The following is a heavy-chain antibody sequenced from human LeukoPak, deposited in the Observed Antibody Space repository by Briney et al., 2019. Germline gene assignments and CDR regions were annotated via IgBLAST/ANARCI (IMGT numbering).Heavy chain of an antibody. CDR3: ARAHSRVTGTTGDY. D-gene: IGHD1-14*01. CDR1: GYTFTGYY. Sequence: ASVKVSCKASGYTFTGYYMHWVRQAPGQGLEWMGWINPNSGGTNYAQKFQGRVTMTRDTSISTAYMELSRLRSDDTAVYYCARAHSRVTGTTGDYWGQGTLVTVSS. V-gene: IGHV1-2*02. CDR2: INPNSGGT. J-gene: IGHJ4*02.